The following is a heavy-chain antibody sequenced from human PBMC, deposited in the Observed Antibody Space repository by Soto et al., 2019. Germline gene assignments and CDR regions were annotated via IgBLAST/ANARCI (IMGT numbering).Heavy chain of an antibody. CDR3: ARAQGYSTSSTYFYGMDV. CDR1: GYTFTTYG. J-gene: IGHJ6*02. D-gene: IGHD6-6*01. CDR2: ISTYSGNT. V-gene: IGHV1-18*01. Sequence: QVQLVQSGAEVKKPGASVKHSCKASGYTFTTYGINWVRRARGQGLEWMGWISTYSGNTKYAQKLQGRVSMTTDTSASIAYMELRSLRSDDTAVYSCARAQGYSTSSTYFYGMDVWGQGTTVTVSS.